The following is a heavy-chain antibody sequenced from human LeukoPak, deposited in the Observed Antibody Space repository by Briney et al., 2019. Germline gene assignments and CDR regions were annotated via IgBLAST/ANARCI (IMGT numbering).Heavy chain of an antibody. CDR1: GFTFSSYA. Sequence: PGGSLRLSCAASGFTFSSYAMSWVRQAPGKGLEWVSAISGSGGSTYYADSVKGRFTISRDNSKNTLYLQMNGLRAEDTAVYYCATVAYYDFWSGYYGGLDPWGQGTLVTVSS. V-gene: IGHV3-23*01. D-gene: IGHD3-3*01. CDR3: ATVAYYDFWSGYYGGLDP. CDR2: ISGSGGST. J-gene: IGHJ5*02.